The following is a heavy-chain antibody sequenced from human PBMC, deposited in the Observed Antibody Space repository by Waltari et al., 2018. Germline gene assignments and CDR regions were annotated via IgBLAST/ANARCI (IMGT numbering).Heavy chain of an antibody. CDR3: ARDRGVADAFDI. Sequence: EVQLVESGGGLVKPGWSLRLSWAASGVTCSRYSMNVGAQAPGTGLEWVSSISSSSSYISYAASLKGRFTLSRANAKNSLYLQMNSLRPEDTAVYYCARDRGVADAFDIWGQGTMVTVSS. V-gene: IGHV3-21*01. D-gene: IGHD3-10*01. CDR1: GVTCSRYS. J-gene: IGHJ3*02. CDR2: ISSSSSYI.